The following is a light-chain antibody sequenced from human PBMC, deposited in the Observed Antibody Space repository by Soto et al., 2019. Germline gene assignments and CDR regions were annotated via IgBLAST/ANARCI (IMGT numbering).Light chain of an antibody. V-gene: IGLV2-14*01. Sequence: QPALTQPACVSASPGQSVTISCTGTSGDVGGYNYVSWYQQHAGKAPKLSLYEVSNRPSGVSNRFSGSKSGNTASLTISGLQAEDEADYYCSSYTSRITLDVFGPGTKVTVL. CDR1: SGDVGGYNY. CDR3: SSYTSRITLDV. CDR2: EVS. J-gene: IGLJ1*01.